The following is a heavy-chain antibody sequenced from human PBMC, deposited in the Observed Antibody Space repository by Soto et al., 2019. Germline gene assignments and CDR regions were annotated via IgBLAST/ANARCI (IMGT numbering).Heavy chain of an antibody. D-gene: IGHD6-6*01. CDR2: IDPSDSYT. J-gene: IGHJ6*02. V-gene: IGHV5-10-1*01. Sequence: GESLKISCKGSGYSFTSYWTSWVRQMPGKGLEWMGRIDPSDSYTNYSPSFRGHVTISADKSISTAYLQWSSLKASDTAMYYCARHIGKQLVRGSYYYGMDVWGQGTTVTVSS. CDR3: ARHIGKQLVRGSYYYGMDV. CDR1: GYSFTSYW.